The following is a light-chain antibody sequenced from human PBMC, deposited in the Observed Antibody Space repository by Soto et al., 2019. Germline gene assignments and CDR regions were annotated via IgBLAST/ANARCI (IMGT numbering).Light chain of an antibody. Sequence: QSALTQPASVSGSPGQSITISCTGTSSDVGSYNFVSWYQQHPGKAPKLIIYEDIERPSWVSNRVSGSKSGNTASLTISGVQTEDESDYYCCSYAGGTSLVVGGGTKLTVL. J-gene: IGLJ2*01. CDR3: CSYAGGTSLV. CDR2: EDI. V-gene: IGLV2-23*01. CDR1: SSDVGSYNF.